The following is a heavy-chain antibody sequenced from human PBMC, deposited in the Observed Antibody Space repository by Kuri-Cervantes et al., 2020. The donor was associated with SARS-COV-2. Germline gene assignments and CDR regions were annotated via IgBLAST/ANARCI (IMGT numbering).Heavy chain of an antibody. CDR2: INPSGGST. V-gene: IGHV1-46*01. Sequence: ASVKVSCKASGYTFTSYYMHWVRQAPGQGLEWMGIINPSGGSTSYAQKFQGRVTMTRDTSTSTVYMELSSLRSEDTAVYYCAKDTRIDLGAFDIWGQGTMVTVSS. D-gene: IGHD3/OR15-3a*01. CDR1: GYTFTSYY. J-gene: IGHJ3*02. CDR3: AKDTRIDLGAFDI.